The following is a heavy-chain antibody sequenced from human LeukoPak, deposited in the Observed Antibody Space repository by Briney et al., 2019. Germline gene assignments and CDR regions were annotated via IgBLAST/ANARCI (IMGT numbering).Heavy chain of an antibody. V-gene: IGHV3-30*02. Sequence: GGSLRLSXAASGFTFRSYGMHWVRQTPGKGLEWVAFIRYDGSNKYYADSVKGRFTISRDNSENTLYLQMNSLRAEDTAVYYCAKDLGFWVYMDVWGKGTTVTVSS. CDR3: AKDLGFWVYMDV. D-gene: IGHD3-3*01. J-gene: IGHJ6*03. CDR1: GFTFRSYG. CDR2: IRYDGSNK.